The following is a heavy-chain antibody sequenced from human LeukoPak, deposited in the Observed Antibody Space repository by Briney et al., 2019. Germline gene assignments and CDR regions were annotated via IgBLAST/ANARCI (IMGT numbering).Heavy chain of an antibody. J-gene: IGHJ4*02. D-gene: IGHD2-15*01. CDR1: GFTFTSSA. Sequence: SVKVSCKASGFTFTSSAMQWVRQARGQRLEWIGWIVVGSGNTNYAQKFQERVTITRDMSTSTAYMELSSLRSEDTAVYYCAAGWVCSGGSCYYYFDYSGQGTLVTVSS. CDR3: AAGWVCSGGSCYYYFDY. V-gene: IGHV1-58*02. CDR2: IVVGSGNT.